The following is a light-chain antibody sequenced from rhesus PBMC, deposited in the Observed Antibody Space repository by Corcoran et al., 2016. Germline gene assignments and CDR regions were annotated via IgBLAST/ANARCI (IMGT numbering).Light chain of an antibody. CDR1: ENVNNY. Sequence: DIQMTQSPSSLSTSVGDRVTITRRASENVNNYLNWYQEKPGKAPKLLIYKASTLQSGVPSRFSGSAAGTYYNFTISSLQPEDVATYYCQLGYGAPPYSFGQGTKVEIK. V-gene: IGKV1-74*01. CDR3: QLGYGAPPYS. J-gene: IGKJ2*01. CDR2: KAS.